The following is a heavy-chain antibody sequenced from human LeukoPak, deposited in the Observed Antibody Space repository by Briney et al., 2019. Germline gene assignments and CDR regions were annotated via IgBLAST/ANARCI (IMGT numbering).Heavy chain of an antibody. Sequence: SETLSLTCTVSGDSISSYFWSWIRQPAGKGLEWIGRISTSGTTNYNPSLKSRLTISLDTSKHQFSLNLTSVTAADTAVYYCAREVGSTGRALDIWGLGTVVAVSS. V-gene: IGHV4-4*07. J-gene: IGHJ3*02. D-gene: IGHD1-26*01. CDR1: GDSISSYF. CDR2: ISTSGTT. CDR3: AREVGSTGRALDI.